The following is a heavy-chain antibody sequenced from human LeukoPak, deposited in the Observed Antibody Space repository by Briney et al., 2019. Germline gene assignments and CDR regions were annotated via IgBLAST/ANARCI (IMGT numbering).Heavy chain of an antibody. Sequence: PGGSLRLSCAASGFXFDDYAMHWVRQAPGKGLEWVSSISGVGGSTYYAASMKGRSTISRDNIKHTLYLQMNSLRTEDTALYYCAKDGDTAMVVYYYYGMDVWGQGTTVTVSS. D-gene: IGHD5-18*01. CDR1: GFXFDDYA. V-gene: IGHV3-43*02. CDR2: ISGVGGST. J-gene: IGHJ6*02. CDR3: AKDGDTAMVVYYYYGMDV.